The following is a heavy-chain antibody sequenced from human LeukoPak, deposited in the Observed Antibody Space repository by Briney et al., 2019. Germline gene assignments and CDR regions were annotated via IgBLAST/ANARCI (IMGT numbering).Heavy chain of an antibody. V-gene: IGHV4-39*07. J-gene: IGHJ4*02. D-gene: IGHD1-1*01. CDR3: ARERLVRYWTPDY. CDR1: GGSISSSSYY. CDR2: IYYSGST. Sequence: SETLSLTCTVSGGSISSSSYYWGWIRQPPGKGLEWIGSIYYSGSTYYNPSLKSRVTISVDKSKNQFSLKLSSVTAADTAVYYCARERLVRYWTPDYWGQGTLVTVSS.